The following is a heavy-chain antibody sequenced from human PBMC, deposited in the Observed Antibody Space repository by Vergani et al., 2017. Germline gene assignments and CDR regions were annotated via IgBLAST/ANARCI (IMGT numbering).Heavy chain of an antibody. J-gene: IGHJ4*02. CDR3: ARPPYSSSWYYFDY. CDR1: GGSISSRSYY. D-gene: IGHD6-13*01. V-gene: IGHV4-39*01. Sequence: QLQLQESGPGLVKPSETLSLTCTVSGGSISSRSYYWGWIRQPPGKGLEWIGSIYYSGSTYYNPSLKSRVTISVDTSKNQFSLKLSSVTAADTAVYYCARPPYSSSWYYFDYWGQGTLVTVSS. CDR2: IYYSGST.